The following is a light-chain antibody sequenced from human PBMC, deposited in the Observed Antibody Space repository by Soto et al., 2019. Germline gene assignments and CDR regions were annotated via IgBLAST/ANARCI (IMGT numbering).Light chain of an antibody. CDR2: SYN. J-gene: IGLJ2*01. V-gene: IGLV1-44*01. CDR3: AAWDDSLNGVV. CDR1: SSNIGSNT. Sequence: QSVLTQPPSASGTPGQRVTISCSGSSSNIGSNTVIWYQQPPGTAPKLLIYSYNQRPSGVPDRFSGSKSGTSASLAISGLQSEDEADYYCAAWDDSLNGVVFGGGTKLTVL.